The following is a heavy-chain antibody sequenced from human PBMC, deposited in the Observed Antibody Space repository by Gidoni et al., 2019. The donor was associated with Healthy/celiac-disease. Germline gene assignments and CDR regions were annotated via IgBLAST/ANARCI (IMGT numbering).Heavy chain of an antibody. V-gene: IGHV3-33*01. CDR3: AREGYTYYYGSGPAHFDY. CDR1: GLTFSSYG. J-gene: IGHJ4*02. CDR2: IGYEGSNK. Sequence: QVQLVESGGGVVSPGRSLRLSFAASGLTFSSYGMPWFRQATGKGLEWVAVIGYEGSNKYYADSVKGRFTISRDNSKNTLYLQMNSLRAEDTAVYYCAREGYTYYYGSGPAHFDYWGQGTLVTVSS. D-gene: IGHD3-10*01.